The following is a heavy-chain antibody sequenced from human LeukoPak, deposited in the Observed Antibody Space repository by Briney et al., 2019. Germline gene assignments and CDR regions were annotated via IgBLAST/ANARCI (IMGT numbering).Heavy chain of an antibody. CDR1: GSTFSSYG. V-gene: IGHV3-33*06. CDR3: AKDRGDGYNYGGFDY. J-gene: IGHJ4*02. D-gene: IGHD5-24*01. CDR2: IWYDGSNK. Sequence: GGSLRLSCAASGSTFSSYGMHWVRQAPGKGLEWVAVIWYDGSNKYYADSVKGRFTISRDNSKNTLYLQMNSLRAEDTAVYYCAKDRGDGYNYGGFDYWGQGTLVTVSS.